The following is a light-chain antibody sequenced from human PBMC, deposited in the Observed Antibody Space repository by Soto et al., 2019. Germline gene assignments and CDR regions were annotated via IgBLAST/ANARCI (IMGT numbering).Light chain of an antibody. J-gene: IGKJ1*01. V-gene: IGKV3-11*01. CDR3: QQHLGRHT. CDR2: DAS. Sequence: EIVLTQSPATLSLSPGERATLSCRASQSVSSYLAWYQQKPGQAPRLLIYDASNRATGIPARFIGSGSGTDFTLTISSLEPEDSAVYYCQQHLGRHTFGQGTKVHIK. CDR1: QSVSSY.